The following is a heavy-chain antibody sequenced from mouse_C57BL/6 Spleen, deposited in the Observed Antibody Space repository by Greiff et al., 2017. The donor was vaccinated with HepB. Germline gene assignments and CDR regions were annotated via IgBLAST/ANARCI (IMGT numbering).Heavy chain of an antibody. CDR1: GFTFSDYG. CDR3: ARGQDDGYYREYFDG. V-gene: IGHV5-17*01. Sequence: EVKLMASGGGLVKPGGSLKLSCAASGFTFSDYGMHWVRQAPEKGLEWVAYISSGSSTIYYADTVKGRFTISRDNAKNTLFLQMTSLRSEDTAMYYCARGQDDGYYREYFDGWGTGTTVTVSS. J-gene: IGHJ1*03. D-gene: IGHD2-3*01. CDR2: ISSGSSTI.